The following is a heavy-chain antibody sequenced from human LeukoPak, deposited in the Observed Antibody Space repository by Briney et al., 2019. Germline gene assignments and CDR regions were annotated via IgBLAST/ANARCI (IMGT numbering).Heavy chain of an antibody. Sequence: PSETLSLTCAVYGGSFSGYYWSWIRQPPGKGLEWIGEINHSGSTNYNPSLKSRVTISVDTSKNQFSLKLSSVTAADTAVYYCARSSDYYDSSGYYLDYWGQGTLVTVPS. CDR3: ARSSDYYDSSGYYLDY. J-gene: IGHJ4*02. V-gene: IGHV4-34*01. CDR1: GGSFSGYY. CDR2: INHSGST. D-gene: IGHD3-22*01.